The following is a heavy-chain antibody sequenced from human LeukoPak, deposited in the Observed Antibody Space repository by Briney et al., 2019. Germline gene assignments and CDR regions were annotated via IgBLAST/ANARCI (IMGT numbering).Heavy chain of an antibody. CDR3: AREPFTYYDSSGYYFDY. J-gene: IGHJ4*02. D-gene: IGHD3-22*01. CDR2: ISYDGSNK. Sequence: GGSLRLSCAASGFTSSSYAMHWVRQDPGKGLEWVAVISYDGSNKYYADSVKGRFTISRDNSKNTLYLQMNSLRAEDTAVYYCAREPFTYYDSSGYYFDYWGQGTLVTVCS. V-gene: IGHV3-30-3*01. CDR1: GFTSSSYA.